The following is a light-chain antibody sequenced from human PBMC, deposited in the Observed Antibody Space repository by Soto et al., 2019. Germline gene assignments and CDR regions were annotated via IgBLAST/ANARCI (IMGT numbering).Light chain of an antibody. V-gene: IGLV2-14*01. CDR2: EVS. CDR3: SSYTTSNTWL. J-gene: IGLJ3*02. CDR1: TSDVGGFDS. Sequence: QSALTQPASVSGSPGQSITISCTATTSDVGGFDSVSWYQQHPGTAPRVIIYEVSNRPSGVSYRFSGSKSANTASLTIYGSQADDEADYYCSSYTTSNTWLFGGGTKLTVL.